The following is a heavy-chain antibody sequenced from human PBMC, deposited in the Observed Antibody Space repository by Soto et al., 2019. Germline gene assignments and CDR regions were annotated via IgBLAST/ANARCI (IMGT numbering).Heavy chain of an antibody. CDR3: ARGFGSFYSMDV. J-gene: IGHJ6*03. CDR1: GFTFSSYD. CDR2: IGTAGDT. D-gene: IGHD3-10*01. V-gene: IGHV3-13*01. Sequence: EVQLVESGGGLVQPGGSLRLSCAASGFTFSSYDMHWVRQAPGRGLEWVSVIGTAGDTSYRGSVKGRFTISREKANNSLYLQMNSLLAGDTAVYYCARGFGSFYSMDVWCNGTTVTVSS.